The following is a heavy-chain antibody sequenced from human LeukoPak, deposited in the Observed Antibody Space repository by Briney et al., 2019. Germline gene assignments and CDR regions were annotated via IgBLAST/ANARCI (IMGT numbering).Heavy chain of an antibody. CDR2: IFHSGST. V-gene: IGHV4-31*03. D-gene: IGHD4-23*01. Sequence: PSETLSLTCTISGGSISIGGYYWTWIRQHPGKGLEWIGYIFHSGSTHYNPSLESRVTISVDTSKNQFSLKLSSVTAADTAVYYCARDSYGGLNWGQGTLVTVSS. J-gene: IGHJ4*02. CDR3: ARDSYGGLN. CDR1: GGSISIGGYY.